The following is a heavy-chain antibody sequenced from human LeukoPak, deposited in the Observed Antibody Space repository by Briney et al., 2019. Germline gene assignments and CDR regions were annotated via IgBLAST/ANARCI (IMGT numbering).Heavy chain of an antibody. D-gene: IGHD2-2*01. CDR1: GFTFSSYG. CDR2: IRYDGSNK. J-gene: IGHJ4*02. Sequence: GGSLRLSCAASGFTFSSYGMHWVRQAPGKGLEWVAFIRYDGSNKYYADSVKGRFTISRDNSKNTLYLQMNSLRAEDTAVYYCARVVPAASTKLEPFAFDYWGQGTLVTVSS. CDR3: ARVVPAASTKLEPFAFDY. V-gene: IGHV3-30*02.